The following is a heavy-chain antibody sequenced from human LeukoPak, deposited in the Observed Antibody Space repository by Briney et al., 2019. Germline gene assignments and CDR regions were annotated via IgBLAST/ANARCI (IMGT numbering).Heavy chain of an antibody. CDR1: GFTFSSYA. Sequence: GGSLRLSCAASGFTFSSYAMSWVRQAPGKGLEWVSAISGSGGSTYYADSVKGRFTISRDNSKNTLYLQMNSLRAEDTAVYYCAKDQDGTVGVISFDYWGQGTLVTVSS. J-gene: IGHJ4*02. CDR3: AKDQDGTVGVISFDY. V-gene: IGHV3-23*01. CDR2: ISGSGGST. D-gene: IGHD1/OR15-1a*01.